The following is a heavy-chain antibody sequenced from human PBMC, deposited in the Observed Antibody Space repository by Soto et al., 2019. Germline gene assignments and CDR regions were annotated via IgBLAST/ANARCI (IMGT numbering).Heavy chain of an antibody. CDR3: AVLPIDYDYGDPDAFDI. Sequence: VKVSCKASGFTFTSSAMQWVRQARGQRLEWIGWIVVGSGNTNYAQKFQERVTITRDMSTSTAYMELSSLRSEDTAVYYCAVLPIDYDYGDPDAFDIWGQGTMVTVSS. V-gene: IGHV1-58*02. J-gene: IGHJ3*02. D-gene: IGHD4-17*01. CDR1: GFTFTSSA. CDR2: IVVGSGNT.